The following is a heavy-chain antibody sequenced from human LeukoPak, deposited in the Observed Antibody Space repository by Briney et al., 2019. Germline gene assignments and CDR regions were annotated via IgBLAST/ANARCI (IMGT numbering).Heavy chain of an antibody. V-gene: IGHV3-53*01. D-gene: IGHD3-10*01. CDR1: GFTVSSNY. Sequence: GGSLRLSCAASGFTVSSNYMSWVRQAPGKGLEWVSVIYSGGSTYYADSVKGRFTISRDNSKSTLYLQMNSLRAEDTAVYYCARYGPGSYLDYYYMDVWGKGTTVTISS. J-gene: IGHJ6*03. CDR3: ARYGPGSYLDYYYMDV. CDR2: IYSGGST.